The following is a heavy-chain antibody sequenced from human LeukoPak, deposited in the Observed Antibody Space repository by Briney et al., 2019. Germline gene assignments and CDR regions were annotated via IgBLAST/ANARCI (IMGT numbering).Heavy chain of an antibody. J-gene: IGHJ4*02. V-gene: IGHV5-10-1*01. Sequence: GEPLKISCEVSGYNFITYLITWVRQMPGKGLEWMGRIDPRDSYTNYSPSFQDHVTISADMSISTAYLQWSSLKASDTAIYYCARGPGRCTGGICYFDYWGQGTLVTVSS. D-gene: IGHD2-8*02. CDR1: GYNFITYL. CDR2: IDPRDSYT. CDR3: ARGPGRCTGGICYFDY.